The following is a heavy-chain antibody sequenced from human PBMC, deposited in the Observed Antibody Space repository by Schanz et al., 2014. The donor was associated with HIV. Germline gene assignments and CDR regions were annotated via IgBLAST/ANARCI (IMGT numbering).Heavy chain of an antibody. D-gene: IGHD3-22*01. CDR3: AKPEYDSRGNSQSHFDY. CDR1: GFTFNNYA. CDR2: ISTGGERT. Sequence: EVQLLDSGGGLVQPGGSLRLSCVASGFTFNNYAMTWVRQAPGKGLEWVSAISTGGERTFYADSVKGRFTISRDNSKNTLSLQMTALRTEDTAIYYCAKPEYDSRGNSQSHFDYWGPGTRVTVSS. V-gene: IGHV3-23*01. J-gene: IGHJ4*02.